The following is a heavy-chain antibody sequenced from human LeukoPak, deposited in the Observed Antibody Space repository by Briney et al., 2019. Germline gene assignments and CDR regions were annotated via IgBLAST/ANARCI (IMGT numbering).Heavy chain of an antibody. Sequence: GGTLRLSCATSGFTSSRHWMSWVRQAPGKGLEWVANINQDGSGKHYVDSVKGRFTISRDNAKNSLYLQMNSLRSEDTAIYYCAEGTTGWGQGTLVTVSS. V-gene: IGHV3-7*01. CDR2: INQDGSGK. CDR1: GFTSSRHW. J-gene: IGHJ4*02. CDR3: AEGTTG. D-gene: IGHD1-1*01.